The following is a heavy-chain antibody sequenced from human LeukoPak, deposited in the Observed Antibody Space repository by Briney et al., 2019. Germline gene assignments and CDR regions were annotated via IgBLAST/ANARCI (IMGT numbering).Heavy chain of an antibody. J-gene: IGHJ4*02. Sequence: SETLSLTCAVYGGSFSGYYWSWIRQPPGKGLEWIGEINDSGSTNYNPSLKSRVTISVDTSKNQFSLKLSSVTAADTAVYYCAREITYYDILTGYYMPLIDYWGQGTLVTVSS. D-gene: IGHD3-9*01. V-gene: IGHV4-34*01. CDR3: AREITYYDILTGYYMPLIDY. CDR2: INDSGST. CDR1: GGSFSGYY.